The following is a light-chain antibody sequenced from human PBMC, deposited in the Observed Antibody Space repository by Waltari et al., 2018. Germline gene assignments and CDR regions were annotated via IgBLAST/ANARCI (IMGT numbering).Light chain of an antibody. Sequence: QSALTQPPSASGSPGQSVTISCTGTSNDVGGYTYVSWYQPQPGKAPKRLIHEVSKRPSGFPDRFSGSKSANTASLTVSGLQADDEADYYCSSYAGSSNLVFGGGTKLTVL. CDR2: EVS. CDR1: SNDVGGYTY. J-gene: IGLJ2*01. V-gene: IGLV2-8*01. CDR3: SSYAGSSNLV.